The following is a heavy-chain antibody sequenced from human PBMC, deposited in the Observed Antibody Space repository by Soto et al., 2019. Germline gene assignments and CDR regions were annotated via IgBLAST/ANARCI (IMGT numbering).Heavy chain of an antibody. CDR3: ARGVAAAYFDY. V-gene: IGHV4-30-2*01. Sequence: QLQLQESGSGVVKPSQTLSLTCAVSGGSISSGGYSWSWIRQPPGKGLEWIGYIYHSGSTYYNPSLKSRVTISVDRSKNQFSLKLSSVTAAETAMYYCARGVAAAYFDYWGQGTLVTVSS. D-gene: IGHD6-13*01. CDR1: GGSISSGGYS. CDR2: IYHSGST. J-gene: IGHJ4*02.